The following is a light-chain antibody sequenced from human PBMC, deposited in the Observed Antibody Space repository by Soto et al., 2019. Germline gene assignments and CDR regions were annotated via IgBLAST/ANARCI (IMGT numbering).Light chain of an antibody. CDR3: QQYNYWTPIT. V-gene: IGKV3-15*01. CDR1: QSVSSN. CDR2: GAS. Sequence: EIVMTQSRATLSVSPGERATLSCRASQSVSSNLAWYEEKPGQAPKLLIYGASTRGTGIPARFSGSGSGTEFTLTISSLQSEDFAVYYCQQYNYWTPITFGQGTRLEIK. J-gene: IGKJ5*01.